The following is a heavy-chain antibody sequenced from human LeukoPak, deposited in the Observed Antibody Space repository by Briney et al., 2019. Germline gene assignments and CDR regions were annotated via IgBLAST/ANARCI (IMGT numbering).Heavy chain of an antibody. J-gene: IGHJ3*02. CDR3: ARGDYYDSSGYLYAFDI. CDR2: INHSGST. V-gene: IGHV4-34*01. D-gene: IGHD3-22*01. CDR1: GGSFSGYY. Sequence: SETLSLTCAVYGGSFSGYYWSWIRQPPGKGLEWIGEINHSGSTIYNPSLKSRVTISVDTSKNQFSLKLSSVTAADTAVYYCARGDYYDSSGYLYAFDIWGQGTMVTVSS.